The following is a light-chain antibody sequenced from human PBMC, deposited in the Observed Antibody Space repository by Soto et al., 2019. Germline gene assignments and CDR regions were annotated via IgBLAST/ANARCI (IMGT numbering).Light chain of an antibody. Sequence: EIVLTQSPATLSLSPXERATLSCRASQSISSYLGWYQQKPGQAPRLLIYDASNRAAGIPARFSGSGSGTDFTLTISSLEPEDFAVYYCQQRSKWPLTFGGGTKVEIK. CDR1: QSISSY. CDR3: QQRSKWPLT. CDR2: DAS. V-gene: IGKV3-11*01. J-gene: IGKJ4*01.